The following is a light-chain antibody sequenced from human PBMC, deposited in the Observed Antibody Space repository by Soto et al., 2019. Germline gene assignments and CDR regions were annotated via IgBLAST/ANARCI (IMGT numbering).Light chain of an antibody. V-gene: IGKV1-39*01. Sequence: DIQMTQSPSSLSASVGDRVTITCQASQTINTSLNWYQQKPGKAPKLLIYAASSLQSGVPSRYSGSGSGTDFTLSISSLQPEDFATYYCQQGYTTPRTFGQGTKVEI. CDR2: AAS. CDR1: QTINTS. CDR3: QQGYTTPRT. J-gene: IGKJ1*01.